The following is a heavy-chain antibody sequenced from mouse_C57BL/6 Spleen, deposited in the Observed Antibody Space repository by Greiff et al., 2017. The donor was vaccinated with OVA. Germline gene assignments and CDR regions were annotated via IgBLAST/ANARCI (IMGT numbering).Heavy chain of an antibody. J-gene: IGHJ3*01. Sequence: DVKLVESGGGLVKPGGSLKLSCAASGFTFSSYAMSWVRQTPEKRLEWVATISDGGSYTSYPDNVKGRFTISRDNAKNNLYLQMSHLKSEDTAMYYCARDMITTRSWFAYWGQGTLVTVSA. CDR3: ARDMITTRSWFAY. CDR2: ISDGGSYT. D-gene: IGHD2-4*01. CDR1: GFTFSSYA. V-gene: IGHV5-4*01.